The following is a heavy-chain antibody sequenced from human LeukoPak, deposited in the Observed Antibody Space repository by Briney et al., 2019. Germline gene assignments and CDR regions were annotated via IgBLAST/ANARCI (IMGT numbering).Heavy chain of an antibody. J-gene: IGHJ4*01. Sequence: GGSLRLSCAASGFTFSHHSMNWIRQAPGKGLEWVAVISYDGRVTYYADSVRGRFTISRDNSKNIQYLQMSNMTPGDTAVYFCAREMTTKGQFDSWGRGTLVTVSS. D-gene: IGHD1-1*01. CDR3: AREMTTKGQFDS. CDR1: GFTFSHHS. V-gene: IGHV3-30*04. CDR2: ISYDGRVT.